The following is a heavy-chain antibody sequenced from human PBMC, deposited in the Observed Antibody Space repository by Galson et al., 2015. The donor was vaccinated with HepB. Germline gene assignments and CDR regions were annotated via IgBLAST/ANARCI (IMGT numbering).Heavy chain of an antibody. D-gene: IGHD1-14*01. CDR1: GFTFSDAW. CDR3: TTTVRPEDFVDY. CDR2: IKSRTFGGTA. J-gene: IGHJ4*02. V-gene: IGHV3-15*01. Sequence: SLRLSCAASGFTFSDAWMSWVRQAPGKGLEWVGRIKSRTFGGTAVYGTPVKGRFTISRDDSKHTLSLLMNSLKTEDTAVYYCTTTVRPEDFVDYWGQGSLVTVSS.